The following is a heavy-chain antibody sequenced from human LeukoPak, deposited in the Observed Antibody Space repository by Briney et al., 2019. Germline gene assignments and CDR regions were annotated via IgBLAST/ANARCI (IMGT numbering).Heavy chain of an antibody. CDR3: ARWRHSSGYYYDD. Sequence: GGSLRLSCAASGFTFSSYAMSWVRQAPGKGLEYVSAISSNGGSTYYANSVKGRFAISRDNSKNTLYLQMGSLRAEDMAVYYCARWRHSSGYYYDDWGQGTLVTVSS. CDR1: GFTFSSYA. CDR2: ISSNGGST. J-gene: IGHJ4*02. V-gene: IGHV3-64*01. D-gene: IGHD3-22*01.